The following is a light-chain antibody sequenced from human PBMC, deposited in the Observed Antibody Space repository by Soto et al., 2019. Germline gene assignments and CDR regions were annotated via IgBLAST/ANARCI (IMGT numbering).Light chain of an antibody. V-gene: IGKV1-39*01. CDR2: AAS. J-gene: IGKJ1*01. Sequence: DIQMTQSPSSLSASVGDRVTITCRASRTISSYLSWYQHKPGKAPNLLIYAASTLQGGVPSRFSGSGSETDFTLTISSLQPEDFATYYCQQTYHPPWTFGQGTKVEIK. CDR3: QQTYHPPWT. CDR1: RTISSY.